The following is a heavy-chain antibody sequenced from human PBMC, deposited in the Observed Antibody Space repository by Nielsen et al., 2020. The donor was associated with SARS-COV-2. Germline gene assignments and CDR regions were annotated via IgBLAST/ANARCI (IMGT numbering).Heavy chain of an antibody. CDR2: IDHSGIT. Sequence: SETLSLTCTVSGVSISSGGYYWSWIRQHPGKGLEWVGEIDHSGITNYNPSLKGRVTISVDRSKNQFSLKMTSVTAADTALYYCARAPDVDVLTGDYADGFEFWGQGTRVIVSS. CDR1: GVSISSGGYY. D-gene: IGHD3-9*01. J-gene: IGHJ3*01. V-gene: IGHV4-61*08. CDR3: ARAPDVDVLTGDYADGFEF.